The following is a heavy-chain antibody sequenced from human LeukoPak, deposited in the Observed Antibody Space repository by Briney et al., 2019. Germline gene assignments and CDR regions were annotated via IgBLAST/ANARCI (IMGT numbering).Heavy chain of an antibody. CDR3: AREGDGYCSSTSCREFDY. D-gene: IGHD2-2*01. CDR2: IKQDGSEK. CDR1: GFTFSSYW. Sequence: GGSLRLSCAASGFTFSSYWMSWVRQAPGKGLEWVANIKQDGSEKYYVDSVKGRFTISRDNAKNPLYLQMNSLRAEDTAVYYCAREGDGYCSSTSCREFDYWGQGTLVTVSS. J-gene: IGHJ4*02. V-gene: IGHV3-7*01.